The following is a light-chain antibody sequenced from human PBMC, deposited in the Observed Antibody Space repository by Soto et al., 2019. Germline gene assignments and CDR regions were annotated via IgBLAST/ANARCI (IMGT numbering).Light chain of an antibody. V-gene: IGLV2-14*01. J-gene: IGLJ2*01. CDR1: SSDVGAYDF. CDR3: SSYTSTKVL. CDR2: EVS. Sequence: QSALTQPASVSGSPGQSVTISCTGTSSDVGAYDFVSWYQQHPGKAPKVMIYEVSDRPSGVSNRFSDSKSGNTASLTISGLQAEDEAHYYCSSYTSTKVLFGGGTKLTVL.